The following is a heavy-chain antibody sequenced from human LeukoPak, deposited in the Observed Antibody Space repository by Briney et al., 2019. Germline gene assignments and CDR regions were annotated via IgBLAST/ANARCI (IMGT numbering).Heavy chain of an antibody. J-gene: IGHJ4*02. CDR2: ISSSSSYI. CDR1: GFTFSSYA. CDR3: AKNAHLDY. V-gene: IGHV3-21*01. Sequence: GGSLRLSCAASGFTFSSYAMHWVRQAPGKGLEWVSSISSSSSYIYYADSVKGRFTISRDNAKNSLYLQMNSLRAEDTAVYYCAKNAHLDYWGQGTLVTVSS.